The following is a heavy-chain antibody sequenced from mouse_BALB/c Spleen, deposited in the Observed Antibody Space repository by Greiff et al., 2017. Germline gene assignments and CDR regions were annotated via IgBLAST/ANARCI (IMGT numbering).Heavy chain of an antibody. CDR1: GYTFTDYA. J-gene: IGHJ4*01. CDR3: ARGNNCNYHYAMDD. V-gene: IGHV1S137*01. CDR2: ISTYYGDA. D-gene: IGHD2-1*01. Sequence: LQESGAELVRPGVSVKISCKGSGYTFTDYAMHWVKQSHAKSLEWIGVISTYYGDASYNQKFKGKATMTVDKSSSTAYMELARLTSEDSAIYYCARGNNCNYHYAMDDWGQGTSVTVSS.